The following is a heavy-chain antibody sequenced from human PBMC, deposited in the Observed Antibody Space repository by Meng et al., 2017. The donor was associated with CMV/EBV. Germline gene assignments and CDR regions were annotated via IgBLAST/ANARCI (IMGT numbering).Heavy chain of an antibody. CDR3: ARGGIAAAGLH. Sequence: QLQLQGSGPGLVKPSETPSLTCTVSGGSISSSSYYWGWIRQPPGKGLEWIGSIYYSGSTYYNPSLKSRVTISVDTSKNQFSLKLSSVTAADTAVYYCARGGIAAAGLHWGQGTLVTVSS. D-gene: IGHD6-13*01. V-gene: IGHV4-39*07. CDR2: IYYSGST. CDR1: GGSISSSSYY. J-gene: IGHJ4*02.